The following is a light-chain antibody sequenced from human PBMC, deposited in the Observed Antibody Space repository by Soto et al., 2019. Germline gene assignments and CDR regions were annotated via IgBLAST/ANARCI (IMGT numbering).Light chain of an antibody. Sequence: NFMLTQPHSVSESPGKTVTISCTRSSGSIASNYVQWYQQRPGSSPTTVIYEDNQRPSGVPDRFSGSIDSSSNSASLTISGLKTEDEADYCCQSYDSSMRVFGGGTKLTVL. CDR1: SGSIASNY. V-gene: IGLV6-57*01. CDR3: QSYDSSMRV. J-gene: IGLJ3*02. CDR2: EDN.